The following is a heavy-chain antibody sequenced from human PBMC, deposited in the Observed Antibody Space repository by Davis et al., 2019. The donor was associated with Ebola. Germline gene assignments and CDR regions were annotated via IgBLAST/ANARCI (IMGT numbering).Heavy chain of an antibody. CDR2: IYPGYSDT. CDR1: GYSFTSYW. J-gene: IGHJ6*02. CDR3: ARHEVRYYDSSGYYYYYYGMDV. Sequence: GESLKISCKGSGYSFTSYWIGWVRQMPGKGLEWMGIIYPGYSDTRYSPSFQGQVTISADKSISTAYLQWSSLKASDTAMYYCARHEVRYYDSSGYYYYYYGMDVWGQGTTVTVSS. D-gene: IGHD3-22*01. V-gene: IGHV5-51*01.